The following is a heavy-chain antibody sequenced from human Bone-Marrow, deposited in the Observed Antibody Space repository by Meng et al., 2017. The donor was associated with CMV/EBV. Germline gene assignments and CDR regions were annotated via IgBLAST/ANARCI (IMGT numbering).Heavy chain of an antibody. CDR3: ARSSGWYLGAMFLFDY. V-gene: IGHV3-30*04. Sequence: GESLKISCAASGFTFSSYAMHWVRQAPGKGLEWVAVISYDGSNKYYADSVKGRFTISRDNSKNTLYLQMNSLRAEDTAVYYCARSSGWYLGAMFLFDYWGQGNLIDVSS. J-gene: IGHJ4*02. D-gene: IGHD6-19*01. CDR2: ISYDGSNK. CDR1: GFTFSSYA.